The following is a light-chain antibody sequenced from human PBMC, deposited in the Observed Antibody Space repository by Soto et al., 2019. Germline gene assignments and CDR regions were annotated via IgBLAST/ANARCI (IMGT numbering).Light chain of an antibody. V-gene: IGLV2-14*01. J-gene: IGLJ1*01. Sequence: QSALTQPASVSGSPGQSITISCTGTSSDVGGYNYVSWYQQHPGKAPKLMIYEVSNRPSGVSNRFSGSKSGNTASLTISGLQAEDEADYYCSSYTSSSTIYVFRTGTKVTVL. CDR3: SSYTSSSTIYV. CDR2: EVS. CDR1: SSDVGGYNY.